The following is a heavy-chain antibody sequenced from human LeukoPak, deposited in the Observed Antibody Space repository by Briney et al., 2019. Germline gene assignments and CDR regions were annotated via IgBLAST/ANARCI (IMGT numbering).Heavy chain of an antibody. CDR2: IVVGSGNT. V-gene: IGHV1-58*01. Sequence: SVKVSCKASGFTFTSPAVQWVRQARGQRLEWIGWIVVGSGNTNYAQKFQERVTITRDMSTSTAYMELSSLRSEDTAVYYCAAVLLWFGQSSYGMDVWGKGTTVTVSS. D-gene: IGHD3-10*01. J-gene: IGHJ6*04. CDR3: AAVLLWFGQSSYGMDV. CDR1: GFTFTSPA.